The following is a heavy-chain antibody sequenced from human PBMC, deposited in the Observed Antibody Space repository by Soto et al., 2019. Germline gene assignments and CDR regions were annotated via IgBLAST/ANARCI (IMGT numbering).Heavy chain of an antibody. V-gene: IGHV1-18*01. D-gene: IGHD3-10*01. Sequence: GASVKVSCKASGYTFTTYGISWVRQAPGQGLEWMGWISTYNGNTQFAQKFQARVTMTTDTSTSTAYMELRSLTSDDTAVYYCARDWSAEVLPDYWGQGTLVTVSS. CDR2: ISTYNGNT. CDR1: GYTFTTYG. J-gene: IGHJ4*02. CDR3: ARDWSAEVLPDY.